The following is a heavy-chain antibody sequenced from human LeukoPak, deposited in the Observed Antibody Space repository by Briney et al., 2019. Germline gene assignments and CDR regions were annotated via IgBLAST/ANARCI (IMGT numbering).Heavy chain of an antibody. J-gene: IGHJ4*02. CDR3: AREIGSAARGR. V-gene: IGHV3-33*01. D-gene: IGHD6-13*01. CDR2: IWNDGTNK. Sequence: GRSLRLSCAASGFFFSSYGLHWVRQAPGKGLEWVAVIWNDGTNKYYADSLKGRFTISRDNSKNTVYLEMNSLRVEDTAVYYCAREIGSAARGRWGQGTLVTVSS. CDR1: GFFFSSYG.